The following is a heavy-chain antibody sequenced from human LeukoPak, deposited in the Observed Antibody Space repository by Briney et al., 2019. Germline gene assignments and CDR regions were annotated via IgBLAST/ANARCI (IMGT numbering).Heavy chain of an antibody. CDR3: AKVETGYYVHY. CDR2: ISGSGSGGST. J-gene: IGHJ4*02. Sequence: GGSLRLSCAASGFTFSNSAMSWVRQAPGKGLEWVSSISGSGSGGSTYYADSVKGRFTISRDNSKNTLYLQMNSLRAEDTAVYYCAKVETGYYVHYWGQGTLVTVSS. V-gene: IGHV3-23*01. CDR1: GFTFSNSA. D-gene: IGHD3-9*01.